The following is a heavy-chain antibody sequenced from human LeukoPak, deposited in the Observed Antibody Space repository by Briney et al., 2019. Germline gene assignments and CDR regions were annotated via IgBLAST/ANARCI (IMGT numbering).Heavy chain of an antibody. CDR2: INHSGST. CDR3: AGALGQYTSDY. V-gene: IGHV4-34*01. D-gene: IGHD3-16*01. CDR1: GGPFGGYY. J-gene: IGHJ4*02. Sequence: ASETLSLTCAVYGGPFGGYYWSWIRQPPGKGLEWIGEINHSGSTDYNPSLKSRVTISVDTSKNQFSLKLSSVTAADTAVYYCAGALGQYTSDYWGQGTLVTVSS.